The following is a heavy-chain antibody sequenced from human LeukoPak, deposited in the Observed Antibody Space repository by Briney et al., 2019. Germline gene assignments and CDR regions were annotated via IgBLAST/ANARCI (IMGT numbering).Heavy chain of an antibody. CDR3: ARDGELGAALGGASYFWLDP. D-gene: IGHD6-25*01. CDR2: ISGEDGRT. Sequence: ASVKVSCKASGYTFTSYGFNWVRQAPGQGLEWMGWISGEDGRTRYAQKFQGRGTMTIDTSTSTAYMELRSLTSDDTAVYYCARDGELGAALGGASYFWLDPWGQGTLVTVSS. V-gene: IGHV1-18*04. J-gene: IGHJ5*02. CDR1: GYTFTSYG.